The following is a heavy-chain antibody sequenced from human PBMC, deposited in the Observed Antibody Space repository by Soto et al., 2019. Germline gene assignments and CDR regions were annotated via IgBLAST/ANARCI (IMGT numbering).Heavy chain of an antibody. CDR3: ASRSVGSGWSLDRYGMDV. V-gene: IGHV1-69*12. Sequence: QVQLVQSGAEVKKPGSSVKVSCKASGGTFSSYAISWVRQAPGQGLEWMGGIIPIFGTANYAQKFQGRVTITADESTYTXXMELSSLRSEDTAVYYCASRSVGSGWSLDRYGMDVWGQGTTVTVSS. CDR1: GGTFSSYA. CDR2: IIPIFGTA. D-gene: IGHD6-19*01. J-gene: IGHJ6*02.